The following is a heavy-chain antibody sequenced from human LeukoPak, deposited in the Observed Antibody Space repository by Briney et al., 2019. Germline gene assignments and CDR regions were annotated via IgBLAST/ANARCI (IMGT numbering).Heavy chain of an antibody. CDR3: ASAADSSGYSQNYYYYYMDV. J-gene: IGHJ6*03. CDR1: GGTFSSYA. CDR2: IIPIFGTA. Sequence: ASVKVSCKASGGTFSSYAISWVRQAPGQGLEWMGGIIPIFGTANYAQKFQGRVTITADKSTSTAYMELSSLRSEDTAVYYCASAADSSGYSQNYYYYYMDVWGKGTTVTVSS. V-gene: IGHV1-69*06. D-gene: IGHD3-22*01.